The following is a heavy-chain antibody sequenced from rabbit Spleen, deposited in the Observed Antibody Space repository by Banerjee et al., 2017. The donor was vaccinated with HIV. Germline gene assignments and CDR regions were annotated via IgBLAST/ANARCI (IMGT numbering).Heavy chain of an antibody. J-gene: IGHJ4*01. Sequence: QLLEESGGGLVQPGGSLTLSCKASGFDFNNYYMTWVRQAPGKGLEWIGCIYTGNYKTYYAGWAKGRFTISKASSTTVTLQMTSLTAADTATYFCARDSGSNDYIDVYFNLWGQGTLVTVS. CDR1: GFDFNNYY. V-gene: IGHV1S40*01. CDR3: ARDSGSNDYIDVYFNL. D-gene: IGHD8-1*01. CDR2: IYTGNYKT.